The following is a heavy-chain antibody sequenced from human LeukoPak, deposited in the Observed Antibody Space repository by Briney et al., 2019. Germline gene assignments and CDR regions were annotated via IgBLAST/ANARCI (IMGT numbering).Heavy chain of an antibody. CDR2: ISTSSGYM. CDR3: ARGVGLRYLIAGVYFDL. V-gene: IGHV3-21*01. Sequence: KPGGSLRLSCVASGFTFSTYTMIWVRQAPGKGLEWVSSISTSSGYMFYADSVKGRFTISRDNAKNSLYLQMNSLRAEDTAVYYCARGVGLRYLIAGVYFDLWGQGTLVTVSS. CDR1: GFTFSTYT. D-gene: IGHD3-9*01. J-gene: IGHJ4*02.